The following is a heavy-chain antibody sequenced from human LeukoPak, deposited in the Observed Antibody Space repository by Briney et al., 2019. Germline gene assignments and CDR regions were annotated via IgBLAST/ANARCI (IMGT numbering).Heavy chain of an antibody. J-gene: IGHJ4*02. Sequence: ASVKVSCKTSGYTFTNFDINWVRQATGQGLEWMGWMNPKSGNTHFAQKFQGRVTMTRDTAVSTAYMELSSLRSEDTAVYYCARDSILGYCSGGSCYDLDYWGQGTLVTVSS. CDR1: GYTFTNFD. CDR2: MNPKSGNT. D-gene: IGHD2-15*01. V-gene: IGHV1-8*01. CDR3: ARDSILGYCSGGSCYDLDY.